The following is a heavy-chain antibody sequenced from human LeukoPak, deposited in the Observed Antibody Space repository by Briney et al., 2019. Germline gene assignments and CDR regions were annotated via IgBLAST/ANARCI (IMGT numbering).Heavy chain of an antibody. CDR2: IYTSGST. D-gene: IGHD3-22*01. CDR1: GGSISSGSYY. CDR3: ARSGHYYDSSGYYSYYFDY. Sequence: SQTLSLTCTVSGGSISSGSYYWSWVRQPAGKGLEWIGRIYTSGSTNKNPAHKSRVTISVETSKNQFSLKASWVSDADTAVYYCARSGHYYDSSGYYSYYFDYWGQGTLVTVSS. V-gene: IGHV4-61*02. J-gene: IGHJ4*02.